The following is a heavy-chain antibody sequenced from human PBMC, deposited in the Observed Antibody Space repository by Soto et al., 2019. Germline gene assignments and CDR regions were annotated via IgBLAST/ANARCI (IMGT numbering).Heavy chain of an antibody. V-gene: IGHV4-30-4*01. CDR1: GDSISNGYYT. CDR3: ARGPSGDKVDY. CDR2: IYNSVNT. J-gene: IGHJ4*02. Sequence: QVQLQESGPGLVEPSQTLSLTCTVSGDSISNGYYTWSWIRQPPGKDLEWIGHIYNSVNTYSNPSIKSRVTISADTSKNQFSLKRSSVTAADTAVYYCARGPSGDKVDYWGQGTLVTVSS. D-gene: IGHD3-10*01.